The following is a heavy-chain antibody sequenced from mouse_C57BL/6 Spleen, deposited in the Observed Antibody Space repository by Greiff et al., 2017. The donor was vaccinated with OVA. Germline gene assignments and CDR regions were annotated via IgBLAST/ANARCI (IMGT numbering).Heavy chain of an antibody. CDR1: GFSLTSYG. V-gene: IGHV2-5*01. CDR2: IWRGGST. D-gene: IGHD1-1*01. Sequence: VKLVESGPGLVQPSQSLSITCTVSGFSLTSYGVHWVRQSPGKGLEWLGVIWRGGSTDYNAAFMSRLSITKDNSKSQVFFKMNSLQADDTAIYYCAKIPPFITTVEGYFDVWGTGTTVTVSS. J-gene: IGHJ1*03. CDR3: AKIPPFITTVEGYFDV.